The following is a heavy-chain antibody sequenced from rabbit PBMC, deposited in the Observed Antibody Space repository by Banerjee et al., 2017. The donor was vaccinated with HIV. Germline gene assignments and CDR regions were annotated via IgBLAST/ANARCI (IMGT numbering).Heavy chain of an antibody. CDR1: GFTLSSYW. CDR3: ARGWITMTMNL. V-gene: IGHV1S45*01. J-gene: IGHJ4*01. CDR2: IYTDFSAST. D-gene: IGHD2-1*01. Sequence: FTASGFTLSSYWMCWVRQAPGKGLEWITCIYTDFSASTYFASWAKGRFTISKTSSTTVTLQMTSLTAADTATYFCARGWITMTMNLWGQGTLVTVS.